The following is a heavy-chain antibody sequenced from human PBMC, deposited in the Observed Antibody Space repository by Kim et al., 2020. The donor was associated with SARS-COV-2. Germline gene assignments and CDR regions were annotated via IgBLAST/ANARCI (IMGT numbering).Heavy chain of an antibody. CDR2: IYYSGST. V-gene: IGHV4-31*03. Sequence: SETLSLTCTVSGGSISSGGYYWSWIRQHPGKGLEWIGYIYYSGSTYYNPSLKSRVTISVDTSKNQFSLKLSSVTAADTAVYYCARDRGVKAGTNFDYWGQGTLVTVSS. CDR3: ARDRGVKAGTNFDY. CDR1: GGSISSGGYY. J-gene: IGHJ4*02. D-gene: IGHD3-10*01.